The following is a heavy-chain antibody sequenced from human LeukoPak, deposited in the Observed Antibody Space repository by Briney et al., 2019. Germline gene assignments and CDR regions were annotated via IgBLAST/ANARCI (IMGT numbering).Heavy chain of an antibody. V-gene: IGHV4-34*01. J-gene: IGHJ4*02. CDR2: INHSGST. CDR3: ARGLRGHYGSGSYYKRGVYFDY. Sequence: SETLSLTCAVYGGSFSGYYWSWIRQPPGKGLGWIGEINHSGSTNYNPSLKSRVTISVDTSKNQFSLKLSSVTAADTAVYYCARGLRGHYGSGSYYKRGVYFDYWGQGTLVTVSS. CDR1: GGSFSGYY. D-gene: IGHD3-10*01.